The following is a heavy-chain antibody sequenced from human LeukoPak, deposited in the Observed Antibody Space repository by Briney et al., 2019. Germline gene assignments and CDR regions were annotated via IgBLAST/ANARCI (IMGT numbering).Heavy chain of an antibody. D-gene: IGHD6-13*01. V-gene: IGHV1-24*01. CDR2: FDPEDGET. CDR3: ARYPLPGYSSSWTVDY. Sequence: ASVNVSRNFSGYTLTVLCMYWVRQPPAKGLEWMGGFDPEDGETNYAQKFQGRVTMTEDTCTDTAYMELSSLRSEDTDVYYCARYPLPGYSSSWTVDYWGQGTLVTVPP. CDR1: GYTLTVLC. J-gene: IGHJ4*02.